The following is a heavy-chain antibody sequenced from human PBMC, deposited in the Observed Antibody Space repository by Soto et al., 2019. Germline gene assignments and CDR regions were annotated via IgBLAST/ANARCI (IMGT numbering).Heavy chain of an antibody. Sequence: GASVKVSCKASGYTFTSYDINWVRQASGQGLEWMRWMNPNSGNTGYAQKFQGRVTMTRNTSISTAYMELSSLRSEDTAVYYCASEYWNDVAFDIWGQGTMVTVSS. J-gene: IGHJ3*02. CDR1: GYTFTSYD. CDR2: MNPNSGNT. V-gene: IGHV1-8*01. D-gene: IGHD1-1*01. CDR3: ASEYWNDVAFDI.